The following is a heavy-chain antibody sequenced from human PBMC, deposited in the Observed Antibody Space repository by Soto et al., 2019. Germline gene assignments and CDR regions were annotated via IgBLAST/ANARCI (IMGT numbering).Heavy chain of an antibody. CDR1: GFSLANYP. V-gene: IGHV3-48*02. CDR2: SSPRGDTI. D-gene: IGHD6-19*01. Sequence: XVSLLLSCVASGFSLANYPMNWVRQTPGKGLEWISYSSPRGDTIYYADSVEGRFTISRDNARNSLSLHMRSLRDEDSALYYCAKGPHTNVGWPYYFESWGQGVPVTVSS. J-gene: IGHJ4*02. CDR3: AKGPHTNVGWPYYFES.